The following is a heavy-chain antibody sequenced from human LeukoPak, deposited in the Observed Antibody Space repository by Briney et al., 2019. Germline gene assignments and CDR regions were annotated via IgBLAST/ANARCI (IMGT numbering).Heavy chain of an antibody. Sequence: GASVKVSCKASGYTFTSYYMHWVRQAPGQGLEWMGIINPSGGSTSYAQKFQGRVTMTRDMSTSTVYVELSSLRSEDTAVYYCARDNSMGDSAWWFDPWGQGTLVTVSS. V-gene: IGHV1-46*01. CDR2: INPSGGST. CDR1: GYTFTSYY. CDR3: ARDNSMGDSAWWFDP. J-gene: IGHJ5*02. D-gene: IGHD5-12*01.